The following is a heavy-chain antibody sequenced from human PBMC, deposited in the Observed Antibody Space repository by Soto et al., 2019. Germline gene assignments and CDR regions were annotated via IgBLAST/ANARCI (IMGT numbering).Heavy chain of an antibody. Sequence: GGSLRLSCAASGFTFGTYNMNWFRQAPGKGLQWVSYISSSSSTIYYTDSVKGRFTISRDNAKNSLYLQMNSLRADDTAVYYCARYYYGAGTAMDVWGQVTTVTVSS. CDR2: ISSSSSTI. D-gene: IGHD3-10*01. V-gene: IGHV3-48*01. CDR3: ARYYYGAGTAMDV. CDR1: GFTFGTYN. J-gene: IGHJ6*02.